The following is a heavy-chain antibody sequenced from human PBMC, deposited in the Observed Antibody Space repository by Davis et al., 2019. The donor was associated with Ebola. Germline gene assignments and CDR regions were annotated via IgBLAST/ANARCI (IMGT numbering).Heavy chain of an antibody. D-gene: IGHD3-10*01. Sequence: GESLKISCKGSGYSFISYWIGWVRQMPGKGLEWMGIIYPGDSDTRYSPSFQGQVTISVDKSISTAYLQWSSLRASDTAVYYCARLRGFERIGDLYWSDPWGQGTLVTVSS. CDR2: IYPGDSDT. V-gene: IGHV5-51*01. CDR1: GYSFISYW. CDR3: ARLRGFERIGDLYWSDP. J-gene: IGHJ5*02.